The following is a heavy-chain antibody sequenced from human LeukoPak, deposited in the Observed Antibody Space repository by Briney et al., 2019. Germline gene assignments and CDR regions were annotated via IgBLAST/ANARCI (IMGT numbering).Heavy chain of an antibody. V-gene: IGHV1-18*01. CDR2: IDTYNGNT. CDR3: ARDHGIIGATPNWFDP. J-gene: IGHJ5*02. D-gene: IGHD1-20*01. CDR1: GYTFTSYG. Sequence: ASVKVSCKASGYTFTSYGISWVRQAPGQGPEWMGWIDTYNGNTLYAKKFQGRVTMTTDTSTSTAYMELRSLTSDDTAVYYCARDHGIIGATPNWFDPWGQGTLVIVSS.